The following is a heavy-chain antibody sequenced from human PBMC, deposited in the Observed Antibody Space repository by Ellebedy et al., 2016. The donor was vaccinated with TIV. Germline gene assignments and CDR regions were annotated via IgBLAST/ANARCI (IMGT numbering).Heavy chain of an antibody. CDR2: IWYDGSNG. V-gene: IGHV3-33*08. CDR1: GFTFSNYA. Sequence: GESLKISCAASGFTFSNYAMHWVRQAPGKGLEWVAVIWYDGSNGYYADSVKGRFTISRDNSKNTLYLQMNSLRAEDTAVYYCARSPYTGYSDLGFDYWGQGSLVTVSS. CDR3: ARSPYTGYSDLGFDY. J-gene: IGHJ4*02. D-gene: IGHD2-2*02.